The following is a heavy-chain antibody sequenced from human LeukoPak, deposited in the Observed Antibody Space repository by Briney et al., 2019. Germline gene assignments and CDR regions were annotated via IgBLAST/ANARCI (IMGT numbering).Heavy chain of an antibody. CDR1: GYIFTSYY. Sequence: ASVKVSCKASGYIFTSYYMHWVRHAPGQGLEWMGIINPSGGSTSYAQKFPGRVTMTRDTSTSTVYMELSSLRSEDTAVYYCAANPAAAGNFDYWGQGTLVTVSS. J-gene: IGHJ4*02. CDR3: AANPAAAGNFDY. V-gene: IGHV1-46*01. D-gene: IGHD6-13*01. CDR2: INPSGGST.